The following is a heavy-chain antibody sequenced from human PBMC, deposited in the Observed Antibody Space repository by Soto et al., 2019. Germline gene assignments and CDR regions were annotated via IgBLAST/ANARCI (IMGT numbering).Heavy chain of an antibody. CDR1: GFTFSSFW. D-gene: IGHD5-12*01. J-gene: IGHJ4*02. CDR2: IKQGGTEK. Sequence: GSLRPPCAVSGFTFSSFWMSWVRQAPGKGLEWVATIKQGGTEKYYVDSVKGRFTISGDNDENSLYLQMNSLTAEDTDVYFCARDVGYDYVNWGQGTLVTVSS. V-gene: IGHV3-7*01. CDR3: ARDVGYDYVN.